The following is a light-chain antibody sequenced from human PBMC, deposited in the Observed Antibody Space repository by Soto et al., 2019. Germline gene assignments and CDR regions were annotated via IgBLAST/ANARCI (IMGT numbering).Light chain of an antibody. CDR2: EGS. Sequence: QSALTQPASVSGSPGQSITISCTGTSSDVGGYNLVSWYQQHPGKAPKLMIYEGSKRPSGVSNRFSGSKSGNTASLTISGLQAEDEADFYFCSYAGSSTSVFGTGTKVTVL. CDR1: SSDVGGYNL. J-gene: IGLJ1*01. CDR3: CSYAGSSTSV. V-gene: IGLV2-23*01.